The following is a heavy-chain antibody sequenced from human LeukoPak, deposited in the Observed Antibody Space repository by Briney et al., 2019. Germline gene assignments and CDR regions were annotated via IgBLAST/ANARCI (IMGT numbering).Heavy chain of an antibody. J-gene: IGHJ4*02. CDR2: INPNSGGT. D-gene: IGHD2-2*01. CDR3: AKGGRYQLLSWFDY. Sequence: ASVKVSCKASGYTFTGYYMHWVRQAPGQGLEWMGRINPNSGGTNYAQKFQGRVTMTRDTSISTAYMELSRLRSDDTALYCCAKGGRYQLLSWFDYWGQGTLVTVSS. V-gene: IGHV1-2*06. CDR1: GYTFTGYY.